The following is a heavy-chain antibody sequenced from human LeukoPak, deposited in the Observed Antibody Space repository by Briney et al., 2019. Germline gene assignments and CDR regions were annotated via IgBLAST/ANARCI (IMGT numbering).Heavy chain of an antibody. Sequence: SETLSLTCTVSGGSISSYYWSWIRQPPGKGLEWIGYIYYSGSTNYNPSLKSRVTISVDTSKNQFSLKLSSVTAAYTAVYYCARHKGGSLLFDYWGQGTLVTVSS. CDR2: IYYSGST. CDR1: GGSISSYY. V-gene: IGHV4-59*08. J-gene: IGHJ4*02. D-gene: IGHD4-17*01. CDR3: ARHKGGSLLFDY.